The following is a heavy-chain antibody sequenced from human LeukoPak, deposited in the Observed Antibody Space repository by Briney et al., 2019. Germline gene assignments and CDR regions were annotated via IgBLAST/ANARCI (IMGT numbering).Heavy chain of an antibody. Sequence: GGSLRLSCAASGLTLSAYGVNWVRLAPGKGLEWVSYISGSGRTIYYADSVKGRFTISRDNAKKSLYLQMNSLRVEDTAMYYCARDGGTNWHEPTWFDFWGQGTQVTVSA. CDR2: ISGSGRTI. CDR1: GLTLSAYG. D-gene: IGHD1-1*01. J-gene: IGHJ4*02. V-gene: IGHV3-48*01. CDR3: ARDGGTNWHEPTWFDF.